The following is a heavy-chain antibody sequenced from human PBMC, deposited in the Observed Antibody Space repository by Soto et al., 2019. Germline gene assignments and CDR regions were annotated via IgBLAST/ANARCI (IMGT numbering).Heavy chain of an antibody. D-gene: IGHD6-13*01. V-gene: IGHV3-23*01. J-gene: IGHJ3*02. Sequence: GESLKISCAASGFTFSSYAMSWVRQAPGKGLEWVSAISGSGGSTYYADSVKGRFTISRDNSKNTLYLQMNSLRAEDTAVYYCAKDGSSSWYAFDIWGQGTMVTVSS. CDR3: AKDGSSSWYAFDI. CDR1: GFTFSSYA. CDR2: ISGSGGST.